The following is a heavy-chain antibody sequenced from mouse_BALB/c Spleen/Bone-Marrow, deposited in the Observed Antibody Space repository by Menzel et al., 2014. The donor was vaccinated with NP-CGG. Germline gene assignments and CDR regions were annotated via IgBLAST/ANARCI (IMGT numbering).Heavy chain of an antibody. Sequence: EVKLQESGGGLVQPGRPLKLSCAASGFTFSSYGMSWVRQTPDKRLELVATINSNGGSTYYPDSLKGRFTISRDNAKNTLCLQMSSLKSEDTAMYYCARVYCYGPRGDWFAYWGQGTLVAVSA. V-gene: IGHV5-6-3*01. CDR3: ARVYCYGPRGDWFAY. CDR1: GFTFSSYG. CDR2: INSNGGST. J-gene: IGHJ3*01. D-gene: IGHD1-1*01.